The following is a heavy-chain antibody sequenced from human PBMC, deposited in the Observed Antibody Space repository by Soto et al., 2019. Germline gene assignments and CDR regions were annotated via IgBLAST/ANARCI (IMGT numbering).Heavy chain of an antibody. J-gene: IGHJ5*02. Sequence: GSGPTLVNPTQTLTLTCTFSGFSLSTSGVGVGWIRQPPGKALEWLALIYWNDDKRYSPSLKSRLTITKDTSKNQVVLTMTNMDPVDTATYYCAHRPYAAKLEVPQDWFDPWGQGTLVTVSS. V-gene: IGHV2-5*01. CDR3: AHRPYAAKLEVPQDWFDP. CDR2: IYWNDDK. CDR1: GFSLSTSGVG. D-gene: IGHD6-25*01.